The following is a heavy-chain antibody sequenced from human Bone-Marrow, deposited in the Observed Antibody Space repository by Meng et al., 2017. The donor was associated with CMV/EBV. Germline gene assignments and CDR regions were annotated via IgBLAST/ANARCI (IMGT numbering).Heavy chain of an antibody. D-gene: IGHD6-13*01. CDR1: GFTFSSYS. CDR2: IKQDGSEK. CDR3: ARIRSQPFDY. Sequence: EGQLVESGGGLVKPGGSLRLSCAASGFTFSSYSMNWVRQAPGKGLEWVANIKQDGSEKYYVDSVKGRFTISRDNAKNSLYLQMNSLRAEDTAVYYCARIRSQPFDYWGQGTLVTVSS. J-gene: IGHJ4*02. V-gene: IGHV3-7*01.